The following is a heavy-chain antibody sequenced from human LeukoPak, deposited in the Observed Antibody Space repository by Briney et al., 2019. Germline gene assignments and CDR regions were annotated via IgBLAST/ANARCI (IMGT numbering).Heavy chain of an antibody. Sequence: GGSLRLSCAASGFTFSSHSMNWVRQAPGKGLELVSSISSSSSYIYYADSVKGRFTISRDNAKNSLYLQMNSLRAEDTAVYYCARDSYSSSSADWGQGTLVTVSS. D-gene: IGHD6-6*01. V-gene: IGHV3-21*01. J-gene: IGHJ4*02. CDR3: ARDSYSSSSAD. CDR1: GFTFSSHS. CDR2: ISSSSSYI.